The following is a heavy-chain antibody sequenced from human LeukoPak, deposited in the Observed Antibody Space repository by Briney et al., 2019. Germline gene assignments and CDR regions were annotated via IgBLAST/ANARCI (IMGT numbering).Heavy chain of an antibody. V-gene: IGHV7-4-1*02. CDR3: ARDRFTMVRGVIRYWFDP. J-gene: IGHJ5*02. Sequence: VASVKVSCEASGYTFTSYVVSWVRQAPGQGLEWMGWINTNTRNPTYAQGFTGRFVFSLDTSVSTAYLQISSLKAEDTAVYYCARDRFTMVRGVIRYWFDPWGQGTLVTVSS. D-gene: IGHD3-10*01. CDR1: GYTFTSYV. CDR2: INTNTRNP.